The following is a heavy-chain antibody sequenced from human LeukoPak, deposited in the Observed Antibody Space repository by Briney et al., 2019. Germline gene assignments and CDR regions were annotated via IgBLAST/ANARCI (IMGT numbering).Heavy chain of an antibody. D-gene: IGHD6-19*01. CDR2: IRSDGST. Sequence: GGSLRLSCAASGFTFSSYWMHWVRQAPGKGLVWVSRIRSDGSTTYADSVKGRFTISRDNAKNTVYLQMNSLRAEDTAVYYCAAESSDWSAFDIWGQGTMVTVSA. CDR1: GFTFSSYW. CDR3: AAESSDWSAFDI. V-gene: IGHV3-74*01. J-gene: IGHJ3*02.